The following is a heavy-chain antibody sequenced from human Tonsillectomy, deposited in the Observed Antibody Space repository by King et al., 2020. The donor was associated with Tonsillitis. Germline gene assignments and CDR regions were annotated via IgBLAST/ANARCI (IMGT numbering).Heavy chain of an antibody. Sequence: QLVQSGGGVVQPGRSLRLSCAASGFTFSSYAMHWVRQAPGKGLEWVAVISYDGSNKYYADSVKGRFTISRDNSKNTLYLQMNSLRAEDTAVYYCARSCLEWLLWLFDYWGQGTLVTVSS. CDR3: ARSCLEWLLWLFDY. CDR1: GFTFSSYA. CDR2: ISYDGSNK. D-gene: IGHD3-3*01. V-gene: IGHV3-30*04. J-gene: IGHJ4*02.